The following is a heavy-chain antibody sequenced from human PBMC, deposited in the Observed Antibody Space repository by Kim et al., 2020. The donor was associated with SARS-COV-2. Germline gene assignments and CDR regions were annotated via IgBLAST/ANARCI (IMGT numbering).Heavy chain of an antibody. D-gene: IGHD5-12*01. Sequence: GGSLRLSCAASGFTFSSYGMHWVRQAPGKGLEWVAVISYDGSNKYYADSVKGRFTISRDNSKNTLYLQMNSLRAEDTAVYYCAKGDIVATTNPFDYWGQG. V-gene: IGHV3-30*18. CDR2: ISYDGSNK. CDR3: AKGDIVATTNPFDY. J-gene: IGHJ4*02. CDR1: GFTFSSYG.